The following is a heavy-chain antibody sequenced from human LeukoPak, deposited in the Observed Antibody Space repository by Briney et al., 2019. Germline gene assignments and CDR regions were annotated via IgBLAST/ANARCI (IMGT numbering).Heavy chain of an antibody. CDR2: INPNSGGT. D-gene: IGHD6-6*01. CDR3: ARDPTIAAPEAGTNWFDP. Sequence: GASVKVSCKASGYTFTGYYMHWVRQAPGQGLEWMGWINPNSGGTNYAQKFQGRVTMTRDTSISTAYMELSRLRSDDTAVYYCARDPTIAAPEAGTNWFDPWGQGTLVTVSS. CDR1: GYTFTGYY. V-gene: IGHV1-2*02. J-gene: IGHJ5*02.